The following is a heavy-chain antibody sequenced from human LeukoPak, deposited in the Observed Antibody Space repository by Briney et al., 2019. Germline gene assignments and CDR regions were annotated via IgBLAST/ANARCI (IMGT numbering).Heavy chain of an antibody. Sequence: GGSLRLSCAASGFTFSSYGMSWVRQAPGKGLEWVSGISWNSGSIGYADSVKGRFTIPRDNSKNTLYLQMNSLRAEDTATYYCAKGGLVRGVIPIDYWGQGTLVTVSS. CDR1: GFTFSSYG. J-gene: IGHJ4*02. CDR3: AKGGLVRGVIPIDY. D-gene: IGHD3-10*01. V-gene: IGHV3-23*01. CDR2: ISWNSGSI.